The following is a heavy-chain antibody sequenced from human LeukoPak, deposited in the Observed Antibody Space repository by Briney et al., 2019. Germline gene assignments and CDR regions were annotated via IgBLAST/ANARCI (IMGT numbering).Heavy chain of an antibody. CDR3: TTDPRY. Sequence: TGGSLRLSCSASGLGLSFKATWMSWVRRAPGKGLEWIGRIKGKPDGGAIDYIAPVRGRFSISRDDSKNLVFLQMDSLKIEDTAVYYCTTDPRYWGQGTMVTVSS. J-gene: IGHJ4*02. CDR2: IKGKPDGGAI. CDR1: GLGLSFKATW. V-gene: IGHV3-15*01.